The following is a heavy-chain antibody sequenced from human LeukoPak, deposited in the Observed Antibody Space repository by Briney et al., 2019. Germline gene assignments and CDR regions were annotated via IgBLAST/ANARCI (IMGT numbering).Heavy chain of an antibody. CDR2: ISEDGTEK. D-gene: IGHD3-9*01. J-gene: IGHJ6*02. V-gene: IGHV3-30*03. CDR1: GFTFTYFG. CDR3: ARDLLRYDILTGYHYGMDV. Sequence: GGSLRLSCAAASGFTFTYFGMHWVRQAPGKGLEWVAVISEDGTEKFYADSVKGQVTISRDNSRNTLYLQMHSLRAEDTAVYYCARDLLRYDILTGYHYGMDVWGQGTTVTVSS.